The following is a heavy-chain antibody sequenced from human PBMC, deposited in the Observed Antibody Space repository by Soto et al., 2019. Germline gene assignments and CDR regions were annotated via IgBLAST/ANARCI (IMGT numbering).Heavy chain of an antibody. D-gene: IGHD1-26*01. CDR3: ARDREDAMDV. CDR1: GFTFSSYS. CDR2: ISSSSSYI. V-gene: IGHV3-21*01. J-gene: IGHJ6*02. Sequence: EVQLVESGGGLVKPGGSLRLSCAASGFTFSSYSMNWVRQAPGKGLEWVSSISSSSSYIYYAESVKGRFTISRDNAKNALYLQMNSLRAEDTAVYYCARDREDAMDVWGQGTTVTVSS.